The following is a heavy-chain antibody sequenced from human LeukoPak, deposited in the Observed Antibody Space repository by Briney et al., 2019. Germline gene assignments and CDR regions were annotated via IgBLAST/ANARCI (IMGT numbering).Heavy chain of an antibody. CDR3: ARDSTARNIGFYYYDSSGSFDH. J-gene: IGHJ4*02. D-gene: IGHD3-22*01. CDR1: GFTFSSCS. V-gene: IGHV3-21*01. CDR2: ISGSSTYI. Sequence: PGGSLRLSCAASGFTFSSCSMNWVRRAPGKGLEWVTSISGSSTYIYYADSVKGRFTISRDNAKNSLYLQMNSLRAEDTAVYYCARDSTARNIGFYYYDSSGSFDHWGQGTLVTVSS.